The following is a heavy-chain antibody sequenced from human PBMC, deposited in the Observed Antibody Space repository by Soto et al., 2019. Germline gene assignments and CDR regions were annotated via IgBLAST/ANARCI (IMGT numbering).Heavy chain of an antibody. CDR3: TTVVEY. J-gene: IGHJ4*02. V-gene: IGHV3-74*01. CDR2: IDNDGSGT. CDR1: GIIFTNYW. Sequence: EVQLVESGGGLVQPGGSLRLSCAASGIIFTNYWMHWVRQAPGKGLVWVSRIDNDGSGTSYAGSVKGRFTISRDNAKNTVYLQMNSLRAEDTAVYYCTTVVEYWGQGPLVTVSS.